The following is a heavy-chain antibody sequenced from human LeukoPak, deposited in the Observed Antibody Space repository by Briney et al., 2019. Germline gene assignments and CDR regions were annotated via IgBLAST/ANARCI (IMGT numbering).Heavy chain of an antibody. CDR3: AALGANNSWNNF. CDR1: RGSITGHY. CDR2: VHSSGTT. Sequence: PSETLSLTCSVSRGSITGHYWSWVRQPPGKGPEWLGYVHSSGTTSYNPSLKSRVTISADTSKNQFSLKMTSLTTADTGVYYCAALGANNSWNNFWGQGTLVTVSS. J-gene: IGHJ4*02. V-gene: IGHV4-59*11. D-gene: IGHD1-26*01.